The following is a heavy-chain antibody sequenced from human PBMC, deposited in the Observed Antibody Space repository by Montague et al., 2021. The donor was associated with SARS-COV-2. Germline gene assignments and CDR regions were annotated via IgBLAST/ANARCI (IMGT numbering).Heavy chain of an antibody. V-gene: IGHV4-39*01. Sequence: SETLSLTCTVSSGSISNDIYYWGWIRQPPGKGPEWIGGSRYGGTSYNNPSLKSRVTISIDTSKNQCSLKMTAVTAADTAVYFCARQDIQLRFDLWGRGTLVTVSS. D-gene: IGHD1-1*01. J-gene: IGHJ2*01. CDR1: SGSISNDIYY. CDR3: ARQDIQLRFDL. CDR2: SRYGGTS.